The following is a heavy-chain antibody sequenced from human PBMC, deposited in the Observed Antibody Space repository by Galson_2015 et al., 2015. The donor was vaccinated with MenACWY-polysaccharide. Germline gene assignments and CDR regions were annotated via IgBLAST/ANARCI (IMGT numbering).Heavy chain of an antibody. D-gene: IGHD2-2*01. CDR1: GYSFASYW. J-gene: IGHJ4*02. V-gene: IGHV5-51*01. Sequence: SGAEVKKPGESLKISCKGSGYSFASYWIGWVRQMPGKGLEWMGIIYPGDSDTRYSPSFQGQVTISVDKSINTAYLQWRSLKASDTAMYYCASPYCSSTKCHTRFDYWGQGTLVTVSS. CDR2: IYPGDSDT. CDR3: ASPYCSSTKCHTRFDY.